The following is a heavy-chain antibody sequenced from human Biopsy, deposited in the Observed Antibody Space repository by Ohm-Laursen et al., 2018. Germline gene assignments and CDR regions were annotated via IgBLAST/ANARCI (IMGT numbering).Heavy chain of an antibody. CDR1: GFIFSSYA. CDR3: AKIAFDSSGANTMRDY. Sequence: SLRLSCSASGFIFSSYAMHWVRQAPGKGLQWVAFISYDGSKKDYGDSVKGRFTISRDNSKNTLYLQMNSLRAEDTAVYYCAKIAFDSSGANTMRDYWGQGTLVTVFS. J-gene: IGHJ4*02. D-gene: IGHD3-22*01. CDR2: ISYDGSKK. V-gene: IGHV3-30*18.